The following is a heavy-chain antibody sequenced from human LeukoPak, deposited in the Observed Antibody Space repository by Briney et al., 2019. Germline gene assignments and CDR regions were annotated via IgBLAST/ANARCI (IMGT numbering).Heavy chain of an antibody. CDR1: GFTFSSCG. CDR2: IRYDGSSK. CDR3: AREESSSSGYYFDY. V-gene: IGHV3-30*02. J-gene: IGHJ4*02. D-gene: IGHD6-6*01. Sequence: GGSLRLSCAASGFTFSSCGMHWVRQAPGKGLEWVAFIRYDGSSKYYADSVKGRFTISRDNAKNSLYLQMNSLRAEDTAVYYCAREESSSSGYYFDYWGQGALVTVSS.